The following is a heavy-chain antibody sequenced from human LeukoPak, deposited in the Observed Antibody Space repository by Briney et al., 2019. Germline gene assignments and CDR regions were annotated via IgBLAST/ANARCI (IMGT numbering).Heavy chain of an antibody. CDR2: ISSSSSYI. V-gene: IGHV3-21*01. Sequence: KPGGSLRLSCAASGFTFSTYSINWVRQAPGKGLEWVPSISSSSSYIYYADSVKGRFTISRDNAKNSLYLQMNSLRAEDTAVYYCARDGWFGDYNWFDPWGQGTLVTVSS. D-gene: IGHD3-10*01. CDR1: GFTFSTYS. J-gene: IGHJ5*02. CDR3: ARDGWFGDYNWFDP.